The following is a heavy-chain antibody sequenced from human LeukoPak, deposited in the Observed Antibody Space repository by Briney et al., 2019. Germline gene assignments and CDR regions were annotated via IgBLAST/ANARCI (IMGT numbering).Heavy chain of an antibody. V-gene: IGHV4-38-2*02. CDR1: GYSISSGYL. D-gene: IGHD4-17*01. CDR3: ASHDYGDYEI. CDR2: IDGSGSS. J-gene: IGHJ4*02. Sequence: PSETLSLTCTVSGYSISSGYLWGWIRQPPGKGLEWIGSIDGSGSSYYNPSLKSRVTISVDTSKNQFSLKLSSVTAADTAVYYCASHDYGDYEIWGQGTLVTVSS.